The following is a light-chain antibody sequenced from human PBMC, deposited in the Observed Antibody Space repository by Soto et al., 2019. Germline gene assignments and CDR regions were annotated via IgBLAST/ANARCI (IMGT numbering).Light chain of an antibody. J-gene: IGLJ1*01. Sequence: QSALTQPASVSGSPGQSIAISCTGTGSDVGAYNYVCWYKQHPGKAPQLMIYEVTNRPSGVSDRFSGSKSGNTASLTISGLQAEDEADYYCSSYTSSSTLYVFGTGTKVTVL. CDR1: GSDVGAYNY. CDR2: EVT. CDR3: SSYTSSSTLYV. V-gene: IGLV2-14*01.